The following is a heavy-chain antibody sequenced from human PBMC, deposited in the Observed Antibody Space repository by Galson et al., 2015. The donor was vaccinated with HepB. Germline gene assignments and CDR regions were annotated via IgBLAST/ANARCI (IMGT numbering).Heavy chain of an antibody. CDR1: GFTFSSDW. CDR2: IDQDGRRK. V-gene: IGHV3-7*01. Sequence: SLRLSCAASGFTFSSDWMSWVRQAPGKGLEWVANIDQDGRRKYYVDSVKGRFTISRDNAKNSLYLQMNGLRDEDTAVYYCARRFGGAPDSWGHGTLVTVSS. J-gene: IGHJ5*01. D-gene: IGHD3-16*01. CDR3: ARRFGGAPDS.